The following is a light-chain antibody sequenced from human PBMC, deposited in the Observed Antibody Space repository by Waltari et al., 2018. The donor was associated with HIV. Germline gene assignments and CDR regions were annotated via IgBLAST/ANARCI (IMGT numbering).Light chain of an antibody. J-gene: IGKJ3*01. CDR3: QQSYSPPLT. CDR2: DAS. V-gene: IGKV1-39*01. Sequence: DIQMTQSPSSLSALVGDSVTITCRASQSVTNRVNWYQQRPGQAPKLLIYDASTLHSGVPFRFRGGGSGTAFTLTITVLQPDDFSSYFCQQSYSPPLTFGPGTKV. CDR1: QSVTNR.